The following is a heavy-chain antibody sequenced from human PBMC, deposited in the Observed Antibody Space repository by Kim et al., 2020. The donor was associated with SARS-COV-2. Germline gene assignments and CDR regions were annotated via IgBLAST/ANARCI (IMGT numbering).Heavy chain of an antibody. Sequence: SETLSLICTVSGGSISDSSHNWGWVRQSPGKGLECIGSIYYSGTTYYNPSLRSRVTISVDTSKNQFSLKLTSVTAADTAVYYCARHTASGYYYYYMDVWG. J-gene: IGHJ6*03. CDR1: GGSISDSSHN. D-gene: IGHD4-17*01. CDR2: IYYSGTT. V-gene: IGHV4-39*01. CDR3: ARHTASGYYYYYMDV.